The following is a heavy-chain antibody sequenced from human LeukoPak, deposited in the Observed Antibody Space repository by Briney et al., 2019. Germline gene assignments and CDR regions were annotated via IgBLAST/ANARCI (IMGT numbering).Heavy chain of an antibody. CDR2: VYYTEST. Sequence: SETLSLTCTVSSDSFNYVAFYWAWIRQPPGKGLEYIGSVYYTESTYYNPSLKSRATISLDTSENHFSLSLSSVTAADTAVYYCVRATGRPRLAFDLWGRGTGVTVSS. J-gene: IGHJ3*01. CDR3: VRATGRPRLAFDL. D-gene: IGHD4-17*01. V-gene: IGHV4-39*02. CDR1: SDSFNYVAFY.